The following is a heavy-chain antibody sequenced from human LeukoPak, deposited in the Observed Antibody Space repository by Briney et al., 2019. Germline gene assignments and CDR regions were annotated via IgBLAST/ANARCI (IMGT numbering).Heavy chain of an antibody. V-gene: IGHV1-69*01. CDR1: GGTFSSYA. D-gene: IGHD6-19*01. J-gene: IGHJ4*02. CDR3: ARVAVAGYRIDY. Sequence: SVKVSCKASGGTFSSYAISWVRQAPGQGLEWMGGIIPIFGTANYAQKFQGRVTITADESTSTAYMELSSLRSEDTAVYYCARVAVAGYRIDYWGQETLVTVSS. CDR2: IIPIFGTA.